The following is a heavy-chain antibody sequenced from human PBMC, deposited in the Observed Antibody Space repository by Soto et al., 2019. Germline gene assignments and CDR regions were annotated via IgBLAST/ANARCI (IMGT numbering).Heavy chain of an antibody. CDR2: ISWNSGSI. J-gene: IGHJ3*02. Sequence: GGAFRLSCAASGFIFNDYGMHWGRQAPGKGLEWVSGISWNSGSIGYADSVKGRFIISRDNAKNSLFLQMNSLRADDTALYYCAKLMTVAGYDAFDIWGQGTMVTVSS. CDR3: AKLMTVAGYDAFDI. V-gene: IGHV3-9*01. D-gene: IGHD6-19*01. CDR1: GFIFNDYG.